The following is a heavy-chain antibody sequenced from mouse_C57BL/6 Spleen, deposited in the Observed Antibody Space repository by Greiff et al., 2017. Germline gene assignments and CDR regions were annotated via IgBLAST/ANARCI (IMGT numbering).Heavy chain of an antibody. V-gene: IGHV1-26*01. Sequence: VQLQQSGPELVKPGASVKISCKASGYTFTDYYMNWVKQSHGKSLEWIGDINPNNGGTSYNQKFKGKATLTVDKSSSTAYMELRSLTSEDSAVYYCARSSSEAMDYWGQGTSVTVSS. D-gene: IGHD3-2*02. CDR2: INPNNGGT. CDR3: ARSSSEAMDY. CDR1: GYTFTDYY. J-gene: IGHJ4*01.